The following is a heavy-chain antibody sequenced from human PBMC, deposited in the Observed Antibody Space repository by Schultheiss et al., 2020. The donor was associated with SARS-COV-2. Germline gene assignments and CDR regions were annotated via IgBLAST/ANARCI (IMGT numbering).Heavy chain of an antibody. D-gene: IGHD1-26*01. CDR3: AKVDGSYRV. V-gene: IGHV3-23*01. Sequence: GESLKISCAASGFTFSSCTMNWVRQAAGKGLEWVSAISGSGGSTYYADSVKGRFTISRDNSKNTLYLQMNSLRAEDTAVYYCAKVDGSYRVWGQGTTVTVSS. J-gene: IGHJ6*02. CDR1: GFTFSSCT. CDR2: ISGSGGST.